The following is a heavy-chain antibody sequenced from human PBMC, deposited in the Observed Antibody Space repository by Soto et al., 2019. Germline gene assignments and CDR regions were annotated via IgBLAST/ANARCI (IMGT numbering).Heavy chain of an antibody. V-gene: IGHV1-18*01. CDR1: GYTFTSYG. CDR3: ARVIAVAGTVPHYFDY. J-gene: IGHJ4*02. Sequence: ASVKVSCKASGYTFTSYGISWVRQAPGQGLEWMGWISAYSGNTNYAQKLQGRVTMTTDTSTSTAYMELRSLRSDDTAVYYCARVIAVAGTVPHYFDYWGQGTLVTVSS. CDR2: ISAYSGNT. D-gene: IGHD6-19*01.